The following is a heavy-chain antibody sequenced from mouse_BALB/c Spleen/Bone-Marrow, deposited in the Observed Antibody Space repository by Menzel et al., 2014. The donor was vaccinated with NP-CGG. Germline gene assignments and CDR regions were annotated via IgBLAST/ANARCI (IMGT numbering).Heavy chain of an antibody. V-gene: IGHV1-14*01. CDR3: YYDYDEGY. D-gene: IGHD2-4*01. Sequence: EVKLMESGPELVKPGAPVKMSCKASGYTFTSYVMHWVKQKPGQGLEWIGYINPYNDGTKYNEKFKGKATLTSDKSSNTAYMELSSLTSEDSAVYYCYYDYDEGYWGQGTTLTVSS. J-gene: IGHJ2*01. CDR1: GYTFTSYV. CDR2: INPYNDGT.